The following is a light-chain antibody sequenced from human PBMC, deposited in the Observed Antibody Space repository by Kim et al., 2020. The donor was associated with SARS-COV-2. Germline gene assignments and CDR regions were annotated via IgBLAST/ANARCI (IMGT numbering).Light chain of an antibody. CDR3: QHFSRFPYT. V-gene: IGKV1-5*03. J-gene: IGKJ2*01. Sequence: ASVADRVAMTCRVSEKIGTWLAWYQQNPGRALSLLFYGASTGERGSPSRSSGTGSGTEFSLSITSLRPDDFATYYCQHFSRFPYTFGQGTKLEI. CDR2: GAS. CDR1: EKIGTW.